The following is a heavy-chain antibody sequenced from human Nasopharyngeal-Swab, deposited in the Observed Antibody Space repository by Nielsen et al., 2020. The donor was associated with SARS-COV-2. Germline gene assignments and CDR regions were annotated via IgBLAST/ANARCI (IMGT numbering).Heavy chain of an antibody. CDR1: GFTFSSYS. Sequence: GSLRLSCAASGFTFSSYSMNWVRQAPGKGLEWVSSISSSSSSVYYADSVKGRFTISRDNAKNLLYLQMNSLRAEDTAVYYCARDKSSEVGATDYWGQGTLVTVSS. J-gene: IGHJ4*02. CDR2: ISSSSSSV. V-gene: IGHV3-21*01. D-gene: IGHD1-26*01. CDR3: ARDKSSEVGATDY.